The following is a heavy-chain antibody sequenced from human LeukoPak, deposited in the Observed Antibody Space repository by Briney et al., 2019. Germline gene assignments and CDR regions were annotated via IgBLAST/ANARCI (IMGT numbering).Heavy chain of an antibody. CDR3: ARGTAAAAFDY. J-gene: IGHJ4*02. V-gene: IGHV4-34*01. D-gene: IGHD2-2*01. CDR2: INNSGST. CDR1: GGSFSGYY. Sequence: SETLSLTCAVYGGSFSGYYWSWIRQPPGKGLEWIGEINNSGSTNYNPSLKSRVTISVDTSKNQFSLKLSSVTAADTAVYYCARGTAAAAFDYWGQGTLVTVSS.